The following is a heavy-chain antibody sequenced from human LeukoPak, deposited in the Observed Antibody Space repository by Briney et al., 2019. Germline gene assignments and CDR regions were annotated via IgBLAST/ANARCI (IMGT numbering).Heavy chain of an antibody. J-gene: IGHJ4*02. V-gene: IGHV3-48*04. CDR3: YCSSTCCSLN. Sequence: GGSLRLSCAASGFTFSSYSMNWVRQAPGKGLEWVSYISSSSSTINYADSVKGRFTISRDNAKNSLYLQMNSLRAEDTAVYYCYCSSTCCSLNWGQGTLVTVSS. D-gene: IGHD2-2*01. CDR2: ISSSSSTI. CDR1: GFTFSSYS.